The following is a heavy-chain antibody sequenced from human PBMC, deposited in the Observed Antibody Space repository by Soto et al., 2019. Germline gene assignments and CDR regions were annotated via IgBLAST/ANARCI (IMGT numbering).Heavy chain of an antibody. CDR1: GGSFSGYY. Sequence: SETLSLTCAVYGGSFSGYYWSWIRQPPGKGLEWIGEINHSGSTNYNPSLKSRVTISVDTSKNQFSLKLSSVTAADTAVYYCARESYDYGDLYYFDYWGQGTLVTVSS. J-gene: IGHJ4*02. D-gene: IGHD4-17*01. CDR2: INHSGST. V-gene: IGHV4-34*01. CDR3: ARESYDYGDLYYFDY.